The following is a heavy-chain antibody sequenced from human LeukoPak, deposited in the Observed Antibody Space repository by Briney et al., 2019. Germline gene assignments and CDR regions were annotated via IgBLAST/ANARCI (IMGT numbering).Heavy chain of an antibody. CDR1: GFTFDDYA. D-gene: IGHD5-18*01. CDR3: AKVGPVSSYGFGFFNY. CDR2: ISYNSGSI. Sequence: SLRLSCAASGFTFDDYAMHWVRQAPGKGLEWVSGISYNSGSINYAESVKGRFTISRDNAKNSLYMQMNRLTVEETALYYAAKVGPVSSYGFGFFNYWGRGTLVTVSS. V-gene: IGHV3-9*01. J-gene: IGHJ4*02.